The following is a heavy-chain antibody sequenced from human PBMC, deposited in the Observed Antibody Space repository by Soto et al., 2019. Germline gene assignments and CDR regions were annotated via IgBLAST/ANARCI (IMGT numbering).Heavy chain of an antibody. V-gene: IGHV3-30*18. CDR3: AKAYGDYGGDAFDI. CDR1: GFTFSSYG. J-gene: IGHJ3*02. D-gene: IGHD4-17*01. CDR2: ISYDGSNK. Sequence: QVQLVESGGGVAQPGRSLRLSCAASGFTFSSYGMHWVRQAPGKGLEWVAVISYDGSNKYYADSVKGRFTISRDNSKNTLYLQMNSLRAEDTAVYYCAKAYGDYGGDAFDIWGQGTMVTVSS.